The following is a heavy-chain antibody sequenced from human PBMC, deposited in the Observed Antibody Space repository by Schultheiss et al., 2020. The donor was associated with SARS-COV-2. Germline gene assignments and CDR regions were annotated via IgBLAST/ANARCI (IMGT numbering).Heavy chain of an antibody. CDR3: ARDVFRLFDHRKGLDY. J-gene: IGHJ4*02. Sequence: SETLSLTCTVSGGSISSGGYYWSWIRQPPGKGLEWIGEISRRGSTTYNPSLRGRVSISLDTSTNQFSLRLSSVTAADTAVYFCARDVFRLFDHRKGLDYWGQGTLVTVSS. CDR2: ISRRGST. V-gene: IGHV4-39*07. D-gene: IGHD3-9*01. CDR1: GGSISSGGYY.